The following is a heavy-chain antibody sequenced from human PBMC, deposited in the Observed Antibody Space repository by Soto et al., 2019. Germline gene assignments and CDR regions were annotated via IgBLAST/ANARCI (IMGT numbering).Heavy chain of an antibody. V-gene: IGHV1-24*01. J-gene: IGHJ4*02. Sequence: ASVKVSCKVSGYTLTELSMHWVRQAPGKGLEWMGGFDPEDGETIYAQKFQGRVTMTEDTSTDTAYMELSSLRSEDTAVYYCATVTPGYSSGWAYYFDYWGQGTLVTVAS. CDR2: FDPEDGET. D-gene: IGHD6-19*01. CDR3: ATVTPGYSSGWAYYFDY. CDR1: GYTLTELS.